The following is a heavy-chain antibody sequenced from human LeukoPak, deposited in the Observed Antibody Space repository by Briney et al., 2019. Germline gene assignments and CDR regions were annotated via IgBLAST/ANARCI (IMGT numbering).Heavy chain of an antibody. V-gene: IGHV4-4*02. CDR2: IYHSGSS. Sequence: SETLSFTCAVSSVSISSNNWWNWVRQPPGKGLEWIGEIYHSGSSNYNPSLKSRVTISVDKSKNQPSLKLSSVTATDTAVYYCARLPDPWGQGTLVTVSS. J-gene: IGHJ5*02. CDR3: ARLPDP. CDR1: SVSISSNNW.